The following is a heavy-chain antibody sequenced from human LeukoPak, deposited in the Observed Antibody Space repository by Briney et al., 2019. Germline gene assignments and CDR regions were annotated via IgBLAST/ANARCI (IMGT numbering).Heavy chain of an antibody. Sequence: SETLSLTCTISGDSTNTYFWSWIRQPPGKGLEWIGYIYYTGTTNYNPSLKSRVTISVDTSKNQFSLKVSSVTAADAGVYYCASKSTDHGELRFDYWGQGTLVTVSS. D-gene: IGHD4-17*01. CDR2: IYYTGTT. CDR3: ASKSTDHGELRFDY. V-gene: IGHV4-59*01. J-gene: IGHJ4*02. CDR1: GDSTNTYF.